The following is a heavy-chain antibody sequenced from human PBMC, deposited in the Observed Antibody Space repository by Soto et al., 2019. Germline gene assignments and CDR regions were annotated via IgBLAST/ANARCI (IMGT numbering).Heavy chain of an antibody. V-gene: IGHV4-59*08. Sequence: QVQLQESGPGLVKPSETLSLTCTVSGGSISSYYWSWIRQPPGKGLEWIGYIYYSGSTNYNPSLKSRVTISVDTSKNQFSLKLSSVTAADTAVYYCARRSDDTIFGVVTYFDLWGRGTLVTVSS. CDR2: IYYSGST. CDR3: ARRSDDTIFGVVTYFDL. D-gene: IGHD3-3*01. CDR1: GGSISSYY. J-gene: IGHJ2*01.